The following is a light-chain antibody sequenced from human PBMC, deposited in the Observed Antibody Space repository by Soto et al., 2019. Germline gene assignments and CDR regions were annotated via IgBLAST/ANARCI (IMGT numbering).Light chain of an antibody. Sequence: EIVLTQSPGTLSLSPGERATLSCRASQSVSSNYLAWYQQKAGQAPGLLIYGASSRATGIPDRFSGSGSGTDFTLTISRLEPEDFAVYYCQQYGSLWTFGQGTKVEIK. V-gene: IGKV3-20*01. CDR2: GAS. J-gene: IGKJ1*01. CDR3: QQYGSLWT. CDR1: QSVSSNY.